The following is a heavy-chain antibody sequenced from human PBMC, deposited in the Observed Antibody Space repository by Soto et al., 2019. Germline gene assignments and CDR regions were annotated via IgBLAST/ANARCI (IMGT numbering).Heavy chain of an antibody. D-gene: IGHD2-2*01. CDR2: IYSGGST. J-gene: IGHJ3*01. CDR3: AARGVVLTYGTYALDV. CDR1: GFTVSSNY. Sequence: EVQLMESGGGVVQPGGSLRLSCEVSGFTVSSNYLGWVRQAPGKGLELVSVIYSGGSTLSADSVEGRFTLSRDDRRNMVWLQMTSLKADDTAVYYCAARGVVLTYGTYALDVWGQGTMVTVSS. V-gene: IGHV3-66*01.